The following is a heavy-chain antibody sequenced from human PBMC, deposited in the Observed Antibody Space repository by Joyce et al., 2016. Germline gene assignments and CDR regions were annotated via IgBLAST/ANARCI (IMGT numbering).Heavy chain of an antibody. Sequence: RLSCAASGFTFSSYSMSWVRQASGKGREWVSSLSSSSSCIKYTDSVKGRFTISRDNAKNSLYLQMNSLRVEDTAVYYCARSSYTNGIFDYWGQGTLVTVST. CDR3: ARSSYTNGIFDY. CDR2: LSSSSSCI. J-gene: IGHJ4*02. V-gene: IGHV3-21*01. D-gene: IGHD2-8*01. CDR1: GFTFSSYS.